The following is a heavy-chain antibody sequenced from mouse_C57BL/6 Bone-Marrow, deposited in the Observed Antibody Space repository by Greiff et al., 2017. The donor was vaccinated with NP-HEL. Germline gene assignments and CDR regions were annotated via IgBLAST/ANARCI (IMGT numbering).Heavy chain of an antibody. CDR1: GFTFSSYA. CDR3: ARDRGYGNYVDY. Sequence: EVKVVESGGGLVKPGGSLKLSCAASGFTFSSYAMSWVRQTPEKRLEWVATISDGGSYTYYPDNVKGRFTISRDNAKNNLYLQMSHLKSEDTAMYYCARDRGYGNYVDYWGQGTTLTVSS. J-gene: IGHJ2*01. D-gene: IGHD2-10*02. CDR2: ISDGGSYT. V-gene: IGHV5-4*01.